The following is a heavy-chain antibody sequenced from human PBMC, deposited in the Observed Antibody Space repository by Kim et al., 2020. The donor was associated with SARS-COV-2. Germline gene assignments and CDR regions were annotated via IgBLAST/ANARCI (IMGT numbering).Heavy chain of an antibody. J-gene: IGHJ1*01. V-gene: IGHV4-31*03. Sequence: SETLSLTCTVSGAYISSGGYYWSWIRQHPGKDLEWIGYSYYSGSTYYNPSPKSRDTISEDPSKNQFSLKLRSVTAAATAVYLFATLTVAGRLGCHLCQG. D-gene: IGHD6-19*01. CDR1: GAYISSGGYY. CDR2: SYYSGST. CDR3: ATLTVAGRLGCH.